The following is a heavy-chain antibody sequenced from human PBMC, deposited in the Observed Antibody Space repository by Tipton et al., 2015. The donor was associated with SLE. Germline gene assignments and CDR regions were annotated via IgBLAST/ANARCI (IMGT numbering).Heavy chain of an antibody. D-gene: IGHD4-23*01. CDR1: GFTFSSYE. CDR2: ISSSGSTI. J-gene: IGHJ4*02. CDR3: AKSPVDQGGNFEALDS. V-gene: IGHV3-48*03. Sequence: SLRLSCAASGFTFSSYEMNWVRQAPGKGLEWVSYISSSGSTIYYADSVKGRFTISRDNAKNSLYLQMNSLRADDTAVYYCAKSPVDQGGNFEALDSWGQGTLVTVSS.